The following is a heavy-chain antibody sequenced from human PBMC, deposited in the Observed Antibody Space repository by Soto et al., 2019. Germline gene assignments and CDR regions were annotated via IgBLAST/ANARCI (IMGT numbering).Heavy chain of an antibody. D-gene: IGHD4-17*01. Sequence: QVTLKESGPVLVKPTETLTLTCTVSGFSLSNARMGVSWIRQPPWKALEWLAHIFSNDEKSYSTSLKSRLTISTDSSTSQVVLIITNMDPVDTATYYCARIPHGDYPEGHNWFVPWGQGTLVTVSS. V-gene: IGHV2-26*01. CDR3: ARIPHGDYPEGHNWFVP. CDR1: GFSLSNARMG. CDR2: IFSNDEK. J-gene: IGHJ5*02.